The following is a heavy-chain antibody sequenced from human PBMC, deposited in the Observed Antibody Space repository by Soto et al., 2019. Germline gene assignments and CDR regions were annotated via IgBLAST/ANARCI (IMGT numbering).Heavy chain of an antibody. J-gene: IGHJ5*02. CDR1: GYTFSNYV. V-gene: IGHV1-18*01. CDR2: ISLYSDGT. CDR3: ARVVPGAEAWFGP. Sequence: QVQLVQSGGEVKRPGASVKVSCKTSGYTFSNYVITWVRQAPGQPLEWLGWISLYSDGTNHAQKFQGRVSMTTDTSTTTAYMELRSLRSDDTAVYYCARVVPGAEAWFGPWGQGTLVTVSS. D-gene: IGHD2-2*01.